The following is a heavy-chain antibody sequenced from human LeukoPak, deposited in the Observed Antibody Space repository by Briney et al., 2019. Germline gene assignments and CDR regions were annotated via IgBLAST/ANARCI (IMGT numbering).Heavy chain of an antibody. CDR3: ARGGDYYDSSGPDY. CDR1: GYTFTSYG. Sequence: ASVKVSCKASGYTFTSYGISWVRQATGQGLEWMGWMNPNSGNTGYAQKFQGRVTMTRNTSISTAYMELSSLRSEDTAVYYCARGGDYYDSSGPDYWGQGTLVTVSS. J-gene: IGHJ4*02. V-gene: IGHV1-8*02. D-gene: IGHD3-22*01. CDR2: MNPNSGNT.